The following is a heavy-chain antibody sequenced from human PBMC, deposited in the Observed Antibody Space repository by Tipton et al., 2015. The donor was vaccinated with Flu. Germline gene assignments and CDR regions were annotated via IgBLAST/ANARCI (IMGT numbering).Heavy chain of an antibody. CDR1: GGSISSSNW. J-gene: IGHJ5*02. V-gene: IGHV4-4*02. CDR3: ARGYFDSGAYYPHCFDP. D-gene: IGHD3-22*01. CDR2: ISYSGST. Sequence: LSLTCAVSGGSISSSNWWTWVRQPPGKGLEWIGEISYSGSTNYRPSLKNRVTISVDKSKNQFSLKLTSVTAADTAVYYCARGYFDSGAYYPHCFDPWGQGTLVTVSS.